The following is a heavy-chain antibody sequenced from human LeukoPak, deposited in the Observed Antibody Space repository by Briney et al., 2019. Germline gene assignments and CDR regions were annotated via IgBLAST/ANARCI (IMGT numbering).Heavy chain of an antibody. CDR2: IYHSGST. D-gene: IGHD3-10*01. CDR3: ASLMVRGVY. J-gene: IGHJ4*02. V-gene: IGHV4-38-2*01. Sequence: SETLSLTCAVSGYSISSGYYWGWIRQPPGKGLEWIGSIYHSGSTYYNSSLKSRVTISVDTSKNQFSLKLSSVTAADTAVYYCASLMVRGVYWGQGTLVTVSS. CDR1: GYSISSGYY.